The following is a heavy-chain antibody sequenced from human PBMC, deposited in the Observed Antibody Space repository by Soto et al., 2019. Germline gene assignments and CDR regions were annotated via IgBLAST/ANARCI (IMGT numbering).Heavy chain of an antibody. D-gene: IGHD3-10*01. V-gene: IGHV5-51*01. CDR1: GYSFTSYW. CDR2: IYPGDSDT. J-gene: IGHJ6*02. CDR3: ARLPPNYYGSGSIPFVYYGMDV. Sequence: GESLKISCKGSGYSFTSYWIGWVRQMPGKGLEWMGIIYPGDSDTRYSPSFQGQVTISADKSISTAYLQWSSLKASDTAMYYCARLPPNYYGSGSIPFVYYGMDVWGQGTTVTVSS.